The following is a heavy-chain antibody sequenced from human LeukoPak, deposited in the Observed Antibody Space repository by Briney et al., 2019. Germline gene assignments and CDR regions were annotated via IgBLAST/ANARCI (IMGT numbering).Heavy chain of an antibody. Sequence: GGSLRLSCAASGFTFSSYAMSWVRQAPGRGLEWVSAISGSGDSTHYADSVKGRFTISRDNSKHTLYLQMNSLRAEDTAVYYCARTDVWGSYRYGYYFDYWGQGTLVTVSS. CDR3: ARTDVWGSYRYGYYFDY. CDR1: GFTFSSYA. D-gene: IGHD3-16*02. CDR2: ISGSGDST. J-gene: IGHJ4*02. V-gene: IGHV3-23*01.